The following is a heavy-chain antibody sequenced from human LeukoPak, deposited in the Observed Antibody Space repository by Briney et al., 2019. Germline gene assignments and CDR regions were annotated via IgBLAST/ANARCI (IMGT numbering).Heavy chain of an antibody. CDR2: ISYDGSNK. CDR3: AKDQGSQYQLLWDYYYGMDV. V-gene: IGHV3-30*18. CDR1: RFTFSTYA. Sequence: GGSLRLSCAASRFTFSTYAMSWVRQAPGKGLEWVAVISYDGSNKYYADSVKGRFTISRDNSKNTLYLQMNSLRAEDTAVYYCAKDQGSQYQLLWDYYYGMDVWGQGTTVTVSS. J-gene: IGHJ6*02. D-gene: IGHD2-2*01.